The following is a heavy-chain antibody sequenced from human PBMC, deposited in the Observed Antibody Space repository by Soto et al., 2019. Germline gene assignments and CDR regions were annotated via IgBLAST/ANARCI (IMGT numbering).Heavy chain of an antibody. D-gene: IGHD2-15*01. V-gene: IGHV3-33*01. CDR1: GFTFSSYG. CDR2: IWYDGSNK. J-gene: IGHJ5*02. CDR3: ASQYGGYGWFDT. Sequence: GGSLRLSCAASGFTFSSYGMHWVRQAPGKGLEWVAVIWYDGSNKYYADSVKGRFTISRDNSKNTLYLQMNSLRAEDTAVYYCASQYGGYGWFDTWGQGTPVTVSS.